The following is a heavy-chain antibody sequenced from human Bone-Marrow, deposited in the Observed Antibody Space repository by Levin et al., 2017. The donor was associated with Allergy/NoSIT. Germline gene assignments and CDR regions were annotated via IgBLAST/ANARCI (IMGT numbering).Heavy chain of an antibody. CDR3: TTSAISGTYYGSEPEVDA. Sequence: PGGSLRLSCAASGFTFGRYAMSWVRQAPGKGLEWVGRIKSNTDGGTTDYGAPVKGRFTISRDDSKNTVYLQMNSLKNEDTAVYYCTTSAISGTYYGSEPEVDAWGQGTLVAV. V-gene: IGHV3-15*01. CDR2: IKSNTDGGTT. J-gene: IGHJ5*02. D-gene: IGHD3-10*01. CDR1: GFTFGRYA.